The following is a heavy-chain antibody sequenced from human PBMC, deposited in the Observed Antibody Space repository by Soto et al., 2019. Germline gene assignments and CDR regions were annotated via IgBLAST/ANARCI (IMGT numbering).Heavy chain of an antibody. V-gene: IGHV4-34*01. J-gene: IGHJ4*02. Sequence: SETLSLTCAVYGGSFSGYYWSWIRQPPGKGLEWIGEIYHSGSTNYNPSLKSRVTISVDKSKNQFSLKLSSVTAADTAVYYCAREAVAGKYLLNWGQGTLVTVSS. D-gene: IGHD6-19*01. CDR2: IYHSGST. CDR1: GGSFSGYY. CDR3: AREAVAGKYLLN.